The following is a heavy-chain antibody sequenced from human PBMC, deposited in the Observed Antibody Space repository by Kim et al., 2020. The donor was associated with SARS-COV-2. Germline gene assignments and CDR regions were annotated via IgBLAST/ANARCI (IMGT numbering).Heavy chain of an antibody. Sequence: SETLSLTCTVSGGSISSGGYYWSWIRQHPGKGLEWIGYIYYSGSTYYNPSLKSRVTISVGTSKNQFSLKLSSVTAADTAVYYCARAPGVGTMIVVVTHFDYWGQGTLVTVSS. D-gene: IGHD3-22*01. J-gene: IGHJ4*02. CDR2: IYYSGST. CDR1: GGSISSGGYY. CDR3: ARAPGVGTMIVVVTHFDY. V-gene: IGHV4-31*03.